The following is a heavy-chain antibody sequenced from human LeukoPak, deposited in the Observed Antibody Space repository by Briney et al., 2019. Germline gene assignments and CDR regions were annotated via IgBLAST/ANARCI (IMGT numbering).Heavy chain of an antibody. CDR3: ARGVVVAARYYYYYMDV. CDR1: GGSISSYY. V-gene: IGHV4-59*01. J-gene: IGHJ6*03. CDR2: IYYSGST. Sequence: SETLSLTCTVSGGSISSYYWSWIRQPPGKGLEWIGYIYYSGSTNYNPSLKSRVTISIDTSKNQFSLRLSSVTAADTAVYYCARGVVVAARYYYYYMDVWGKGTTVTVSS. D-gene: IGHD2-15*01.